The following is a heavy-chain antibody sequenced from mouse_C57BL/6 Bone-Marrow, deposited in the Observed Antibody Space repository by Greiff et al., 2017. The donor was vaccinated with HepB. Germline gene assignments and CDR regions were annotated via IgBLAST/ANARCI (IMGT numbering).Heavy chain of an antibody. Sequence: QVQLKESGPGLVQPSQSLSITCTVSGFSLTSYGVHWVRQSPGKGLEWLGVIWSGGSTDYNAAFISRLSISKDNTKSQVFFKMNSLQADDTAIYYCAREGVTTGYWYFDVWGTGTTVTVSS. CDR1: GFSLTSYG. D-gene: IGHD2-5*01. J-gene: IGHJ1*03. V-gene: IGHV2-2*01. CDR3: AREGVTTGYWYFDV. CDR2: IWSGGST.